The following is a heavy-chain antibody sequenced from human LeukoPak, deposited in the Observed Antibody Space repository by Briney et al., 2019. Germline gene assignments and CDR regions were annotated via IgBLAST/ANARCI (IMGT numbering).Heavy chain of an antibody. CDR1: GVTFSSYD. Sequence: GGSLRLSCAASGVTFSSYDMHWVRQATGKGLEWVSAIGTAGDPYYPGSVKGRFTISRENTKNSLYLQMNSLRAGDTAVYYCARGGGSSGWYGFDYWGQGTLVTVSS. V-gene: IGHV3-13*04. D-gene: IGHD6-19*01. J-gene: IGHJ4*02. CDR2: IGTAGDP. CDR3: ARGGGSSGWYGFDY.